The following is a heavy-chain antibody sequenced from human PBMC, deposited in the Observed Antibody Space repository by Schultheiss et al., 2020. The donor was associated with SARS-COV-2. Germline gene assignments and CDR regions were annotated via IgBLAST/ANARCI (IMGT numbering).Heavy chain of an antibody. J-gene: IGHJ4*02. CDR2: IYYSGST. V-gene: IGHV4-59*04. Sequence: ETLSLTCTVSGGSISSYYWSWIRQPPGKGLEWIGYIYYSGSTYYNPSLKSRVTISVDTSKNQFSLKLSSVTAADTAVYYCARRPYYDFWSGYYVGGYFDYWGQGTLVTVSS. D-gene: IGHD3-3*01. CDR3: ARRPYYDFWSGYYVGGYFDY. CDR1: GGSISSYY.